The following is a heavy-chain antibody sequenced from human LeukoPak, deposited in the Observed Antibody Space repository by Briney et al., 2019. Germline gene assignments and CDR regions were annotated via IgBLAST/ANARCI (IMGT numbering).Heavy chain of an antibody. CDR2: ISAYNGNT. V-gene: IGHV1-18*04. CDR3: ARLGISISMVRGVPDYYMDV. CDR1: GYTFTGYY. D-gene: IGHD3-10*01. Sequence: ASVKVSCKASGYTFTGYYMHWVRQAPGQGLEWMGWISAYNGNTNYAQKLQGRVTMTTDTSTSTAYMELRSLRSDDTAVYYCARLGISISMVRGVPDYYMDVWGKGTTVTISS. J-gene: IGHJ6*03.